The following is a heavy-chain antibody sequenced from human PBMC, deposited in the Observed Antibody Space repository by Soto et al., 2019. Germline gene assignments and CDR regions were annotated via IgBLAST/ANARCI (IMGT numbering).Heavy chain of an antibody. J-gene: IGHJ4*02. Sequence: GGSLRLSCAASGLTVSSNYMSWVRQAPGKGLEWVSVIYSSGTTYYADSVKGRFTISRDNSKNTLYLQMNSLRAEDTAVYYCARGIAVAGFYFDYWGQGTLVTVSS. CDR3: ARGIAVAGFYFDY. CDR2: IYSSGTT. D-gene: IGHD6-19*01. CDR1: GLTVSSNY. V-gene: IGHV3-53*01.